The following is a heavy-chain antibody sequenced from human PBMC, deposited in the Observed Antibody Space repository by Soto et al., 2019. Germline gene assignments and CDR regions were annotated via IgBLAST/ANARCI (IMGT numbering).Heavy chain of an antibody. Sequence: QVPLVQSGAEVKKPGASVKVSCQASGYTFTSYAMHWVRQAPGQRLEWMGWINAGNGNTKYSQKFQGRVTLTRDTSASTAYLELSSLRSEETAVYYCARGGGYTDYYGSSGYYTNWFDPWGQGTLVTVSS. V-gene: IGHV1-3*01. CDR3: ARGGGYTDYYGSSGYYTNWFDP. CDR1: GYTFTSYA. CDR2: INAGNGNT. J-gene: IGHJ5*02. D-gene: IGHD3-22*01.